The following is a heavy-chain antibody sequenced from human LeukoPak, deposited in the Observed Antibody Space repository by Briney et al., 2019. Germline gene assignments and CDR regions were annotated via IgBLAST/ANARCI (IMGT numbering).Heavy chain of an antibody. Sequence: PSETLSLTCTVSDGSISSYYWSWIRQPPGKGLEWIGYIYYSGSTNYNPSLRSRVTLSMDTSKNQVSLKLSPVTAADTAVYYCARDGGRFYSICDAFDIWGQGTMVTVSS. D-gene: IGHD3-3*01. CDR1: DGSISSYY. J-gene: IGHJ3*02. CDR2: IYYSGST. CDR3: ARDGGRFYSICDAFDI. V-gene: IGHV4-59*01.